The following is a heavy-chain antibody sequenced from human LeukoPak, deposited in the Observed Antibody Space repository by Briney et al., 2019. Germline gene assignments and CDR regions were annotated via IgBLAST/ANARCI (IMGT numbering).Heavy chain of an antibody. Sequence: ASVKVSCKTSGYIFIGYYMHWVRQAPGQGLECMGIINPSGGSTSYAQKFRGRVIMTMDMSSSTVYIELSSLRSEDTAVYYCARGGVGATTYVWFDPWGQGTLVTVSS. CDR2: INPSGGST. J-gene: IGHJ5*02. CDR3: ARGGVGATTYVWFDP. V-gene: IGHV1-46*01. CDR1: GYIFIGYY. D-gene: IGHD1-26*01.